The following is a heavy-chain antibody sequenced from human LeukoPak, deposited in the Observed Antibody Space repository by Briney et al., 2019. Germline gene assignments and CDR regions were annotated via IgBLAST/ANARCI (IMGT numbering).Heavy chain of an antibody. CDR3: ARYGSGTPYITNYFDY. Sequence: GGSLSLSCAASGFTFSSYSMNWVRQAPGKGLEWVSYISSDSRTIYYADSVKGRFTISRDNAKNSLYLQMKSLRDEDTAVYYCARYGSGTPYITNYFDYWGQGTLVTVSS. CDR2: ISSDSRTI. D-gene: IGHD3-10*01. V-gene: IGHV3-48*02. J-gene: IGHJ4*02. CDR1: GFTFSSYS.